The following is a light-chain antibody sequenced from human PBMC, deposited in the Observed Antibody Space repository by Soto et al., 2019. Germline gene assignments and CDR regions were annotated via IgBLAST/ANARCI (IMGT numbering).Light chain of an antibody. CDR3: QQHGSGPWT. Sequence: EIVLTQSPDTLSLSPWERATLSCRASQSVSSNNLAWYQHKPGQPPRLLIYVASRRATGIPDRFSGSGSGSEFTLTITRLEPEDFAVYYCQQHGSGPWTFGQGTKVEIK. CDR2: VAS. J-gene: IGKJ1*01. V-gene: IGKV3-20*01. CDR1: QSVSSNN.